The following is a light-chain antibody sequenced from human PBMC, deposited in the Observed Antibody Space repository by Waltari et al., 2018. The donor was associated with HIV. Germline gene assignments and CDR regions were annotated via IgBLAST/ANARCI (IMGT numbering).Light chain of an antibody. CDR1: DSNIGSHP. CDR3: EAWDENLIGV. V-gene: IGLV1-44*01. CDR2: DTI. Sequence: QAVLTQQPSVSGAPGKSVSISCSGSDSNIGSHPVNWYQQLPGMAPRLPIYDTITRPPGVPERFSSARSCASVSLTIRGLQLEGEATYFCEAWDENLIGVFGGGTHLTVL. J-gene: IGLJ3*02.